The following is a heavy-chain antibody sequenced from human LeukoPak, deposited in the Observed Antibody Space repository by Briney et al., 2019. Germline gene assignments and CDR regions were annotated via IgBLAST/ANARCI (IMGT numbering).Heavy chain of an antibody. V-gene: IGHV4-59*01. Sequence: PSETLSLTCTVSGGSISSYYWTWIRQPPGKGLEWIGYISYSGSTSYNPPLKSRVTISVDTSKNQFSLKLTSVTAADTAVYYCARSDYGDVYFDYWGQGTLVTVSS. CDR3: ARSDYGDVYFDY. CDR1: GGSISSYY. D-gene: IGHD4-17*01. CDR2: ISYSGST. J-gene: IGHJ4*02.